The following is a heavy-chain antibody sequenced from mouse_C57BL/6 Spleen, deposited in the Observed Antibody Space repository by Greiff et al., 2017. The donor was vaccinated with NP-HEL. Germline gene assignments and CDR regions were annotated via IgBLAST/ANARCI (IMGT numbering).Heavy chain of an antibody. Sequence: QVQLQQPGAELVKPGASVKLSCKASGYTFTSYWMHWVKQRPGQGLEWIGMIHPNSGSTNYNEKFKSKATLTVDKSSSTAYMQLSSLTSEDSAVYYCAPLYYGVFAYWGQGTLVTVSA. CDR3: APLYYGVFAY. J-gene: IGHJ3*01. V-gene: IGHV1-64*01. D-gene: IGHD2-13*01. CDR2: IHPNSGST. CDR1: GYTFTSYW.